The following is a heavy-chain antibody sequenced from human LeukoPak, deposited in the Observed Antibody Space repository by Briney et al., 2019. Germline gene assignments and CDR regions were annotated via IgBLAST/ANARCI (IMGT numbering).Heavy chain of an antibody. CDR3: ARGSYGNNWFDP. CDR2: ISYDGSNK. V-gene: IGHV3-30-3*01. J-gene: IGHJ5*02. D-gene: IGHD5-18*01. CDR1: GFTFSSYA. Sequence: GGSLRLSCAASGFTFSSYAMHWVRQAPGKGLEWVAVISYDGSNKYYADSVKGRFTISRDNSKNTLYLQMNSLRAEDTAVYYCARGSYGNNWFDPWGQGTLVTVSS.